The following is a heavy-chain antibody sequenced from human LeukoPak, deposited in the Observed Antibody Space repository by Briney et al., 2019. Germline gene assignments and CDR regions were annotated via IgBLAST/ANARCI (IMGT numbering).Heavy chain of an antibody. V-gene: IGHV1-18*01. CDR2: ISAYNGNT. J-gene: IGHJ4*02. D-gene: IGHD5-24*01. Sequence: ASVKVSCKASGYTFTSYGISWVRQAPGQGLEWMGWISAYNGNTNYAQKLQGRVTMTTDTSTSTAYMELRSLRSDDTAVYYCGRGLVEMATITVFDYWGQGTLVTVSS. CDR1: GYTFTSYG. CDR3: GRGLVEMATITVFDY.